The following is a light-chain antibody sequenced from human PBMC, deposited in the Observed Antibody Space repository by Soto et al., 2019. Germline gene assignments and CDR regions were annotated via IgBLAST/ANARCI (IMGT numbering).Light chain of an antibody. V-gene: IGKV1-5*01. CDR2: DAS. CDR3: QQYNSFWT. Sequence: DIQMTQSPSSLSASVGDRLTITCRASQSISSYLNWYQQKPGKAPXXLIYDASNLGSGVPSRFSGSGSGTEFTLTISSLQPVDFATYYCQQYNSFWTFGQGTKVDNK. CDR1: QSISSY. J-gene: IGKJ1*01.